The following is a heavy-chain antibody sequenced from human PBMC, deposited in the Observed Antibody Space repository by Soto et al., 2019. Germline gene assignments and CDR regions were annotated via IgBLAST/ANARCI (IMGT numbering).Heavy chain of an antibody. D-gene: IGHD3-16*01. CDR1: GFTFGDYA. CDR2: IRSKAYGGTT. V-gene: IGHV3-49*04. J-gene: IGHJ4*01. CDR3: TSPGGVTCFDY. Sequence: SLRLSCTASGFTFGDYAMSWVRQAPGKGLEWVGFIRSKAYGGTTEYAASVKGRFTISRDDSKSIAYLQMNSLKTEDTAVYYCTSPGGVTCFDYFFHGTLVTVSS.